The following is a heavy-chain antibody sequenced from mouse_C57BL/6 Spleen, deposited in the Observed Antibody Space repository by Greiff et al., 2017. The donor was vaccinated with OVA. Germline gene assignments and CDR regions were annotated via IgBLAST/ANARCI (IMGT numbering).Heavy chain of an antibody. CDR2: IHPNSGST. CDR1: GYTFTSYW. J-gene: IGHJ3*01. Sequence: VQLQQSGAELVKPGASVKLSCKASGYTFTSYWMHWVKQRPGQGLEWIGMIHPNSGSTNYNEKFKSKATLTVDKSSSTAYMQLSSLTSEDSAVYYCARPSSNYEFAYWGQGTLVTVSA. V-gene: IGHV1-64*01. D-gene: IGHD2-5*01. CDR3: ARPSSNYEFAY.